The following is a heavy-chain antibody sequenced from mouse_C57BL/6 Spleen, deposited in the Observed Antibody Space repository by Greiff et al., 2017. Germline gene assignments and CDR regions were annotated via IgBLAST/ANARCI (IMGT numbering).Heavy chain of an antibody. D-gene: IGHD1-1*01. V-gene: IGHV1-22*01. J-gene: IGHJ2*01. Sequence: VQLQQSGPELVKPGASVKMSCKASGYTFTDYNMHWVKQSHGKSLEWIGYINPNNGGTSYNQKFKGKATLTVNKSSSTSYMELRSLTAEDSAVYYCASAEFITTVVADYWGQGTTLTVSS. CDR3: ASAEFITTVVADY. CDR1: GYTFTDYN. CDR2: INPNNGGT.